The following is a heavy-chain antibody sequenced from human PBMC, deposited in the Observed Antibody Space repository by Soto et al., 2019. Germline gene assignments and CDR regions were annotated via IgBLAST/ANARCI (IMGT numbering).Heavy chain of an antibody. J-gene: IGHJ3*02. CDR3: ARDRPDAFDI. V-gene: IGHV3-30-3*01. CDR2: ISYDGSNK. Sequence: GVSLILSWAASGGTFSSYAMHWVRQAPGKGLEWVAVISYDGSNKYYADSVKGRFTISRDNSKNTLYLQMNSLRAEDTAVYYCARDRPDAFDIWGQGTMVPVSS. CDR1: GGTFSSYA.